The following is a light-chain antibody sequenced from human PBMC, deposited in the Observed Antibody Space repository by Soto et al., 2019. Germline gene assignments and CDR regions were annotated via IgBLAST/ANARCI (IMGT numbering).Light chain of an antibody. CDR1: QGISSY. CDR3: QQLNSYLW. CDR2: AAS. V-gene: IGKV1-9*01. Sequence: DIQLTQSPSFLSASVGDRVTITCRASQGISSYLAWYQQKPGKAPKLLIYAASTLQSGVPSRFSGSGSGTEFTLTISSLQPEDFATYYCQQLNSYLWFGQGTKVEIK. J-gene: IGKJ1*01.